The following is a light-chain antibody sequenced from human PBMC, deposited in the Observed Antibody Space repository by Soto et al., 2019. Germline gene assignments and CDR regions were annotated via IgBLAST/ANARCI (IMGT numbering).Light chain of an antibody. V-gene: IGKV3-20*01. CDR1: QSVNSGS. J-gene: IGKJ1*01. CDR3: QQYGSSVRT. CDR2: GAT. Sequence: DIALTQSPGTLSLSPGDRAILSCRASQSVNSGSLAWYQQRPGQAPRLLIYGATIRATGSPDKFSGSGSGTDFTLTISRLEPEDFAVYYCQQYGSSVRTCGQGTKVEIK.